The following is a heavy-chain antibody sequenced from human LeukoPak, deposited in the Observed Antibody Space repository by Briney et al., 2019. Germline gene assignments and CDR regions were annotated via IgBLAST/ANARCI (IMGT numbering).Heavy chain of an antibody. CDR3: ARIFGYYGSGSYYDWFDP. J-gene: IGHJ5*02. CDR2: INPNSGGT. D-gene: IGHD3-10*01. Sequence: ASVKVSCKASGYTFTGYYMHWVRQAPGQGLEWMGWINPNSGGTNYAQKLQGRVTMTRDTSISTAYMELSSLRSDDTAVYYCARIFGYYGSGSYYDWFDPWGQGTLVTVSS. CDR1: GYTFTGYY. V-gene: IGHV1-2*02.